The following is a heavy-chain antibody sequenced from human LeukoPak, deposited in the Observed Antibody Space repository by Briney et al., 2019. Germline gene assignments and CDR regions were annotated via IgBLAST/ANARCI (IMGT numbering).Heavy chain of an antibody. CDR1: GFTFSGYW. CDR2: INNDGSGT. CDR3: ARDTMLGMGNP. J-gene: IGHJ5*02. V-gene: IGHV3-74*01. Sequence: GGSLRLSCAASGFTFSGYWMHWVRQLPGKGLLWVSRINNDGSGTYYADSAKGRFTISRDNAKNTLYLQMNSLRAEDTAVYYCARDTMLGMGNPWGQGTLVTVSS. D-gene: IGHD3-10*02.